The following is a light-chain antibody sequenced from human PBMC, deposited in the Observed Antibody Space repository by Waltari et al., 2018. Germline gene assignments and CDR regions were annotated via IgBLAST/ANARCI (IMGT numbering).Light chain of an antibody. J-gene: IGLJ1*01. CDR3: CAYTSSSVSYV. CDR1: SSDVGVYDS. V-gene: IGLV2-14*01. CDR2: EVP. Sequence: QSALTQPASVSGSPGQSIAISCTGTSSDVGVYDSVSWYQQHPGKAPKLVIYEVPNRPSGRSKRLSGSKSGNTASLTISGLQAEDEADYYCCAYTSSSVSYVFGTGTKVTVL.